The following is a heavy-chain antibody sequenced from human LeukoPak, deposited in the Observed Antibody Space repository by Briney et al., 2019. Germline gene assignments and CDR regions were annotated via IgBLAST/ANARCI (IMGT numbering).Heavy chain of an antibody. J-gene: IGHJ6*02. CDR3: ARDPSRATMVRGVFYYYGMDV. CDR2: IIPILDTA. V-gene: IGHV1-69*01. D-gene: IGHD3-10*01. Sequence: VKVFCKASGGTFSSYAISWVRQAPGQGLEWMGGIIPILDTANYAQKFQGRVTITAEESTSTAYMELSSLRSEDTAVYYCARDPSRATMVRGVFYYYGMDVWGQGSTVAVSS. CDR1: GGTFSSYA.